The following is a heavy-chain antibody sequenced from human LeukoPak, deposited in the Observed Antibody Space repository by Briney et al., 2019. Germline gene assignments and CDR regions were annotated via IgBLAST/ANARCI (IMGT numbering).Heavy chain of an antibody. D-gene: IGHD2-15*01. V-gene: IGHV1-18*01. Sequence: GXGLXXXXWXSAYNGNTNYAQKLQGRVTMTTDTSTSTAYMELRSLRSDDTAVYYCARALYCSGGSCYSGSIDSWGQGTLVTVSS. CDR2: XSAYNGNT. CDR3: ARALYCSGGSCYSGSIDS. J-gene: IGHJ4*02.